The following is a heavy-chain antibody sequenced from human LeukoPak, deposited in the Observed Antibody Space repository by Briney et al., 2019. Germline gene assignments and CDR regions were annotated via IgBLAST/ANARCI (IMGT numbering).Heavy chain of an antibody. V-gene: IGHV1-18*01. J-gene: IGHJ3*02. CDR2: ISAYNGNT. D-gene: IGHD2-21*02. CDR3: ARERGYCGGDCYSDAFDI. Sequence: ASVKVSCKASGYTFTSYGISWVRQAPGQGLEWMGWISAYNGNTNYAQKLQGRVTMTTDTSTSTAYMELRSLRSDDTAVYYCARERGYCGGDCYSDAFDIWGQGTMVTVSS. CDR1: GYTFTSYG.